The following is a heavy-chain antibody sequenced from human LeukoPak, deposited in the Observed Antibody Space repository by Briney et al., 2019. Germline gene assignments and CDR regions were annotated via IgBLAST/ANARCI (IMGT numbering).Heavy chain of an antibody. V-gene: IGHV4-61*01. CDR2: VYYSGRT. CDR3: ARGGCSGGSCREGYFDY. J-gene: IGHJ4*02. D-gene: IGHD2-15*01. Sequence: SETLSLTCIVSGDSVSSGSSYWSWLRPPPGKGLEWIGYVYYSGRTNYNPSLKSRVTMSVDSSKNQFSLHLNSVTAADTAVYHCARGGCSGGSCREGYFDYWGQGTLVSVSS. CDR1: GDSVSSGSSY.